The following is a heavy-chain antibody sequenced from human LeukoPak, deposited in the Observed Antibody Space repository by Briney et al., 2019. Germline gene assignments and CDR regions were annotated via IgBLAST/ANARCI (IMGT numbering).Heavy chain of an antibody. D-gene: IGHD1-26*01. CDR2: INTYNGNT. V-gene: IGHV1-18*01. J-gene: IGHJ2*01. CDR3: ARGVGAGYWYFDL. CDR1: DYTFTNYG. Sequence: ASVKVSCKASDYTFTNYGLSWVRQAPGQGLEWMGWINTYNGNTNYAQNLQGRVTTTTDTSTSTAYMELSSLRSDDTAVYYCARGVGAGYWYFDLWGRGTLVIVSS.